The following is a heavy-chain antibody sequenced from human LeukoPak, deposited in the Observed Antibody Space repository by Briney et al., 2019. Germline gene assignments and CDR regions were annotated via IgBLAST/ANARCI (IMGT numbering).Heavy chain of an antibody. Sequence: GGSLRLSCAASGFTLSNFWMNWVRRAPGKGLEWVSSITGSGGSTCVDSVQGRFTISRDNSKNALYLQMSSLRAEDTAVYYCAKNLLGSAAFSWYFDLWGRGTLVIVSS. CDR1: GFTLSNFW. V-gene: IGHV3-23*01. CDR3: AKNLLGSAAFSWYFDL. CDR2: ITGSGGST. J-gene: IGHJ2*01. D-gene: IGHD1-26*01.